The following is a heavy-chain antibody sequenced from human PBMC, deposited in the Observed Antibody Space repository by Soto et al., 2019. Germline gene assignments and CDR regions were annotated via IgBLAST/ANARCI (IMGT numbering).Heavy chain of an antibody. CDR3: ARSKEGHCSGGSCYSGFDY. J-gene: IGHJ4*02. CDR2: IYYSGST. D-gene: IGHD2-15*01. V-gene: IGHV4-30-4*01. CDR1: GGSISSGDYY. Sequence: PSETLSLTCTVSGGSISSGDYYWSWIRQPPGKGLEWIGYIYYSGSTYYNPSLKSRVTISVDTSKNQFSLKLSSVTAADTAVYYCARSKEGHCSGGSCYSGFDYWGQGTLVTVSS.